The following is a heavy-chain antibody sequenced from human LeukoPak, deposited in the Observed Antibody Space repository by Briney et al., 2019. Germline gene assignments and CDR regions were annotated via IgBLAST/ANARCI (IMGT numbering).Heavy chain of an antibody. CDR2: IQFDGSNK. CDR3: ARDGELQHTFDY. CDR1: GFTFSSYG. J-gene: IGHJ4*02. D-gene: IGHD1-26*01. Sequence: PGGSLRLSCAASGFTFSSYGMHWVRQAPGKGLEWVAFIQFDGSNKYYADSVKGRFTISRDNSKNTLYLQMNSLRAEDTAVYYCARDGELQHTFDYWGQGTLVTVSS. V-gene: IGHV3-30*02.